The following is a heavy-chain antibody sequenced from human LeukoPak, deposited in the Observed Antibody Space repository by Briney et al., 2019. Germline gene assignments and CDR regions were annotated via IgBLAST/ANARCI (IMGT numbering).Heavy chain of an antibody. D-gene: IGHD3-22*01. J-gene: IGHJ4*02. V-gene: IGHV3-21*01. CDR2: ISSSSYI. Sequence: GGSLRLSCAASGFTFSSYSMNWVRQAPGKGLEWVSSISSSSYIYYADSVKGRFTISRDNAKNSLYLQMNSLRAEDTAVYYCARDGDSSGYYLFDYWGQGTLVTVSS. CDR3: ARDGDSSGYYLFDY. CDR1: GFTFSSYS.